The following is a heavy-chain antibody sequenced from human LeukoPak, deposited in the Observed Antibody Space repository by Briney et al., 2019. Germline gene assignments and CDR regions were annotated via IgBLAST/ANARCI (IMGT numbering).Heavy chain of an antibody. CDR3: AREEHGYVWGSYRYYYYYGIDV. CDR1: GFTFSSYG. V-gene: IGHV3-30*03. CDR2: ISFDGSNE. Sequence: PGGSLRLSCAASGFTFSSYGMHWVRQSPGRGLEWVSFISFDGSNEFYADSLKGRFTISRDNSKDTLYLQMDSLRAEDTALYYCAREEHGYVWGSYRYYYYYGIDVWGQGTTVTVSS. J-gene: IGHJ6*02. D-gene: IGHD3-16*02.